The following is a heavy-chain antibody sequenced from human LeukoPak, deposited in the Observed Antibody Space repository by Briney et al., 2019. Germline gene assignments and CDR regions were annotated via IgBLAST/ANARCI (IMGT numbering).Heavy chain of an antibody. D-gene: IGHD2-2*01. CDR3: ARRGVVVPAAISFDY. J-gene: IGHJ4*02. CDR2: IYYSGST. Sequence: SETLSLTCTVSGGSISSSSYYWGWIRQPPGKGLEWIGSIYYSGSTYYNPSLKSRVTISVDTSKNRFSLKLSSVTAADTAVYYCARRGVVVPAAISFDYWGQGTLVTVSS. V-gene: IGHV4-39*01. CDR1: GGSISSSSYY.